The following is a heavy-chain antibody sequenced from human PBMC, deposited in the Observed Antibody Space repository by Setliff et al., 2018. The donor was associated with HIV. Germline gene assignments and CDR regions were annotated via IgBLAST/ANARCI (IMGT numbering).Heavy chain of an antibody. V-gene: IGHV1-69*13. CDR3: ARDDHYYDSGSYYSDWYFDL. CDR2: IIPIFGST. CDR1: GGTFSNYA. D-gene: IGHD3-10*01. J-gene: IGHJ2*01. Sequence: PSVKVSCKASGGTFSNYAFSWVRQAPGQGLEWMGGIIPIFGSTKYAQKFQGRVTITADESTSTADMELSSLRSEDTAVYYCARDDHYYDSGSYYSDWYFDLWGRGTLVTVSS.